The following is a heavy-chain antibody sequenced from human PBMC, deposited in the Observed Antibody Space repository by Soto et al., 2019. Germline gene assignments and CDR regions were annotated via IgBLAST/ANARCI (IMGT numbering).Heavy chain of an antibody. V-gene: IGHV4-30-4*01. CDR3: ARERVRHYDFWSGYDDYYGMDV. CDR1: GGSISSGDYY. Sequence: SETLSLTCTVSGGSISSGDYYWSWIRQPPGKGLEWIGYIYYSGSTYYNPSLKSRVTISVDTSKNQFSLKLSSVTAADTAVYYCARERVRHYDFWSGYDDYYGMDVWGQGTTVTVSS. D-gene: IGHD3-3*01. J-gene: IGHJ6*02. CDR2: IYYSGST.